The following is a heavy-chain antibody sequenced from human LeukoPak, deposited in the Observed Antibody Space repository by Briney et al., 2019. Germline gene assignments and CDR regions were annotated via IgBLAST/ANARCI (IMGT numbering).Heavy chain of an antibody. Sequence: GGSLRLSCAASGFTFSSYEMNWVRQGPGKGLGRVSYISNSGTAIYYAVSVKGRFTISRDNAKSSLYLQMNSLRAEDTAVYYCARAGYSMDTEYFQHWGQGTLVTVSS. V-gene: IGHV3-48*03. J-gene: IGHJ1*01. CDR2: ISNSGTAI. D-gene: IGHD5-18*01. CDR1: GFTFSSYE. CDR3: ARAGYSMDTEYFQH.